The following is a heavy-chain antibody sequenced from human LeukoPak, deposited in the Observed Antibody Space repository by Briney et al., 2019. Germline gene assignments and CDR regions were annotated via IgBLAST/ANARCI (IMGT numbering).Heavy chain of an antibody. V-gene: IGHV1-8*01. CDR2: MNPNSGNT. CDR1: GYTFTSYD. CDR3: ARGITYYYDSSGYSDDY. D-gene: IGHD3-22*01. Sequence: GASVKVSCKASGYTFTSYDINWVRQATGQGLEWMGWMNPNSGNTGYAQKFQGRVTMTRNTSISTAYMELSSLRSGDTAVYYCARGITYYYDSSGYSDDYWGQGTLVTVSS. J-gene: IGHJ4*02.